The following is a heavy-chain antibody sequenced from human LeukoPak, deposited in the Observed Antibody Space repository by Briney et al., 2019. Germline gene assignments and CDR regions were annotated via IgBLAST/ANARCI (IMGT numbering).Heavy chain of an antibody. CDR3: AKDRLYCSSTSCSWYYYGMDV. Sequence: PGGSLRLSCAASGFTFNSYAMHWVRQAPGKGLEWVAFIWYDGSNKYYADSVKGRFTASRDNSKNTLYLQMNSLRAEDTAVYYCAKDRLYCSSTSCSWYYYGMDVWGQGTTVTVSS. CDR1: GFTFNSYA. CDR2: IWYDGSNK. D-gene: IGHD2-2*01. V-gene: IGHV3-30*02. J-gene: IGHJ6*02.